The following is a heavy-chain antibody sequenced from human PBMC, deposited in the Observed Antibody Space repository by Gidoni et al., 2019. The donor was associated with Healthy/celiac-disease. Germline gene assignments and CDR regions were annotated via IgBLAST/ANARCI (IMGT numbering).Heavy chain of an antibody. CDR2: INHSGST. V-gene: IGHV4-34*01. CDR1: GGSFSGYS. CDR3: ARGRGGFWSGYYRNYGMDV. Sequence: QVQLQQWGAGLLKPSETLSLTCAVHGGSFSGYSWSWIRQPPGNGLEWIGEINHSGSTNYNPSLKSRVTISVDTSKNQFSLKLSSVTAADTAVYYCARGRGGFWSGYYRNYGMDVWGQGTTVTVSS. D-gene: IGHD3-3*01. J-gene: IGHJ6*02.